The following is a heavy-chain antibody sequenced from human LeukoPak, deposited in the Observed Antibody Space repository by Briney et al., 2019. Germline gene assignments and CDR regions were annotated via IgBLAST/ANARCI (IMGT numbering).Heavy chain of an antibody. V-gene: IGHV3-33*06. J-gene: IGHJ3*02. CDR1: GFTFSSYG. CDR3: AKGNNYGGKAGRGAFDI. CDR2: IWYDGSNK. Sequence: TGRSLRLSCAASGFTFSSYGMHWVRQAPGKGLEWVAVIWYDGSNKYYADSVKGRFTISRDNSKNTLYLQMNSLRAEDTAVYYCAKGNNYGGKAGRGAFDIWGQGTMVTVSS. D-gene: IGHD4-23*01.